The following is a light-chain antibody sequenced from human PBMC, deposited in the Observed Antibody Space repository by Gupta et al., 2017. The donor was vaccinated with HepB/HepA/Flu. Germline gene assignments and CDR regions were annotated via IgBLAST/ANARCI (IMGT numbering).Light chain of an antibody. V-gene: IGKV1-27*01. CDR2: TAS. Sequence: DIHMTHSPSSLSASVGDIVTSTCRASQAINTYLAWYQQKPGKVPKLLIYTASTWHSGVPSRFSGSGSGTDFTLTISSLQPEDVATYCGQKYNRAPYTFGQGTKLEMK. J-gene: IGKJ2*01. CDR3: QKYNRAPYT. CDR1: QAINTY.